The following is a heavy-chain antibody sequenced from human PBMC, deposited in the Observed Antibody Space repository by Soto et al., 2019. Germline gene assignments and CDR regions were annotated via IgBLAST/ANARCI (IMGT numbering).Heavy chain of an antibody. CDR2: ISGRGGST. CDR1: GFTFSSYA. CDR3: AIDGYRNPPGY. V-gene: IGHV3-23*01. D-gene: IGHD5-12*01. J-gene: IGHJ4*02. Sequence: PGGSLRLSCAASGFTFSSYAMRCVRQAPGKGLEGVSAISGRGGSTYYADSVKGRFTISIDNSKNTLYLQMNSLRAEDTAVYYCAIDGYRNPPGYWGQGTLVTVSS.